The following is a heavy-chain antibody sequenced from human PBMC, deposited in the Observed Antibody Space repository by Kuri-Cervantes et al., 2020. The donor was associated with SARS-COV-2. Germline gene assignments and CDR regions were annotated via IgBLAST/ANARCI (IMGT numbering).Heavy chain of an antibody. D-gene: IGHD6-13*01. CDR3: ARGPRYSSSWHQTLDY. CDR1: GGSFSGYY. J-gene: IGHJ4*02. V-gene: IGHV4-34*01. Sequence: SETLSLTCAAYGGSFSGYYWSWIRQPPGKGLEWIGEINHSGSTNYNPSLKSRVTISVDTSKNQFSLKLSSVTAADTAVYYCARGPRYSSSWHQTLDYWGQGTLVTVSS. CDR2: INHSGST.